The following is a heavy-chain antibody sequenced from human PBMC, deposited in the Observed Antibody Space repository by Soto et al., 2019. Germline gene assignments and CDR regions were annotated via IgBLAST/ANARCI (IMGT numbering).Heavy chain of an antibody. CDR3: ANSLASRGYFDY. CDR1: GFTFSSYA. Sequence: GGSLRLSCAASGFTFSSYAMSWVRQAPGQGLEWVSAISGIGGSRYYAYSVTGRVTISRDNSKNTLYLQMNSLRAEDTAVYYCANSLASRGYFDYWGQGTLVTVSS. J-gene: IGHJ4*02. V-gene: IGHV3-23*01. CDR2: ISGIGGSR.